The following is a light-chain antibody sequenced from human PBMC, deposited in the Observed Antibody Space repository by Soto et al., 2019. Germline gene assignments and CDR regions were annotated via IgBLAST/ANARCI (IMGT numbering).Light chain of an antibody. V-gene: IGLV2-14*03. J-gene: IGLJ3*02. CDR2: DVY. CDR3: SSYTTSRTRV. CDR1: SSDVGAYNY. Sequence: QSALTQPASVSGAPGQSITISCTGTSSDVGAYNYVAWYQHHPDKAPKLIIYDVYNRPSGVSNRFSASKSDKTASLTISGLQAEDEADYYCSSYTTSRTRVFGGGTKLTVL.